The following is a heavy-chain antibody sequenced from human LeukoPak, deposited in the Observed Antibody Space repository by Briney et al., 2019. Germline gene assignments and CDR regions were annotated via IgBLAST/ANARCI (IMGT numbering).Heavy chain of an antibody. D-gene: IGHD3-16*01. Sequence: PGGSLRLSXAASGFTFSNAWMSWVRQPPGKGLEWVGRIKSKTDGGTTDYAAPVKGRFTISRDDSKNTLYLQMNSLKTEDTAVYYCTTGLYYDYVWGSYGNRYYFDYWGQGTLVTVSS. J-gene: IGHJ4*02. CDR2: IKSKTDGGTT. V-gene: IGHV3-15*01. CDR1: GFTFSNAW. CDR3: TTGLYYDYVWGSYGNRYYFDY.